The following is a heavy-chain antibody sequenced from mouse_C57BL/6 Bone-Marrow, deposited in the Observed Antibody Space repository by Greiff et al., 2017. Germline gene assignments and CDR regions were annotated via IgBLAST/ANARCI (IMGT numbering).Heavy chain of an antibody. CDR1: GFTFTDYY. V-gene: IGHV7-3*01. J-gene: IGHJ2*01. D-gene: IGHD3-3*01. Sequence: EVMLVESGGGLVQPGGSLSLSCAASGFTFTDYYMSWVRQPPGKALEWLGFIRNKANGYTTEYSASVKGRFTISRDNSQSILYLQMNALGAEDSATYYCARYGGTLDYWGQGTTLTVSS. CDR2: IRNKANGYTT. CDR3: ARYGGTLDY.